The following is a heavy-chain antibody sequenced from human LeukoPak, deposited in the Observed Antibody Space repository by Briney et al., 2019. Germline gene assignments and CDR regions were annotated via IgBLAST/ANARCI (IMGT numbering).Heavy chain of an antibody. CDR1: GFTFSSYN. CDR2: ISISHSYI. J-gene: IGHJ3*02. Sequence: GGSLRLSCAASGFTFSSYNMNWVRQAPGKGLEWVSSISISHSYISYADSVKGRFTISRDNAKNSLSLQMNSLRAEDMALYYCARDGMSGSPYAFDIWGQGTMVTVSS. D-gene: IGHD1-26*01. V-gene: IGHV3-21*01. CDR3: ARDGMSGSPYAFDI.